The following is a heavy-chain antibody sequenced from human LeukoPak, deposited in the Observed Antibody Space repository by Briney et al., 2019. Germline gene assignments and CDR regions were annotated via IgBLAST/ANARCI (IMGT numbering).Heavy chain of an antibody. Sequence: GGSLRLSCAASGFIFSDYYMSWIRQAPAKGLEWLSYISSSSIYTSYADSVKGRFTISRDNAKNSLYLQLNSLRAEDTAVYYCARGSPPDYWGQGTLVTVSS. CDR1: GFIFSDYY. CDR2: ISSSSIYT. D-gene: IGHD2-15*01. CDR3: ARGSPPDY. J-gene: IGHJ4*02. V-gene: IGHV3-11*05.